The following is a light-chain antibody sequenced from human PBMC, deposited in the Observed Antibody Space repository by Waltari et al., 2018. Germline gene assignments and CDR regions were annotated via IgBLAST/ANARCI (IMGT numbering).Light chain of an antibody. Sequence: EIVLTQSPGILSLSPGERATLSCRASQRVSRTLAWYQQKPGHAPRLLIYGASSRATGIPDRFSGGGSGTDFSLTISRLEPEDFAVYYGQHYVRLPATFGQGTKVEIK. J-gene: IGKJ1*01. CDR3: QHYVRLPAT. CDR2: GAS. CDR1: QRVSRT. V-gene: IGKV3-20*01.